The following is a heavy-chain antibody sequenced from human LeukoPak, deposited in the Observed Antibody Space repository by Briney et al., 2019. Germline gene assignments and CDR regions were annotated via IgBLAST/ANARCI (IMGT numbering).Heavy chain of an antibody. CDR3: ARGFPYSSGWYYFDY. Sequence: ASVKVSCKASGYTFTGYYMHWVRQAPGQGLEWMGWINPNSGGTNYAQKFQGRVTMNRDTSISTAYMELSRLRSDDTAVYYCARGFPYSSGWYYFDYWGQGTLVTVSS. CDR1: GYTFTGYY. V-gene: IGHV1-2*02. D-gene: IGHD6-19*01. CDR2: INPNSGGT. J-gene: IGHJ4*02.